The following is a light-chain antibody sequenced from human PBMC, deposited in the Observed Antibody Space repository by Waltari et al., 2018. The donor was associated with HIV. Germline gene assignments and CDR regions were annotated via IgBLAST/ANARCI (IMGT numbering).Light chain of an antibody. Sequence: QSVLTQPPSASGTPGQRVTISCSGSSPNIGINVVSWYQHLPGTAPKLLIFTNNQRPSWVPDRFSASKSGTSASLAISALQSDDEADYYCAAWDGSLRGGVFGGGTKLTV. CDR3: AAWDGSLRGGV. J-gene: IGLJ3*02. CDR1: SPNIGINV. CDR2: TNN. V-gene: IGLV1-47*01.